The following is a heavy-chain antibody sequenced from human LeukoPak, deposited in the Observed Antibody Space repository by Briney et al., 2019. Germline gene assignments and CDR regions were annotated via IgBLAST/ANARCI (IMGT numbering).Heavy chain of an antibody. V-gene: IGHV1-2*02. J-gene: IGHJ4*02. CDR3: ATPNWGSGGFDY. CDR2: MNPNSGGT. CDR1: GYTFTSYD. D-gene: IGHD7-27*01. Sequence: ASVKVSCKASGYTFTSYDINWVRQAPGQGLEWMGWMNPNSGGTNYAQKFQGRVTMTRDTSISTAYMELSRLRSDDTAVYYCATPNWGSGGFDYWGQGTLVTVSS.